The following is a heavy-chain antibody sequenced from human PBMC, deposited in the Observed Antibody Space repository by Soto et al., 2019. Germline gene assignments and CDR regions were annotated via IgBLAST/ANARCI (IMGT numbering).Heavy chain of an antibody. CDR2: INPSGGST. CDR1: GYTFTSYY. V-gene: IGHV1-46*01. D-gene: IGHD1-26*01. CDR3: GGSGALYGMDV. Sequence: GASVKVSCKASGYTFTSYYMHWVRQAPGQGLEWMGIINPSGGSTSYAQKFQGRVTMTRDTSTSTVYMELSSLRSEDTAVYYCGGSGALYGMDVWGQGTTVTVSS. J-gene: IGHJ6*02.